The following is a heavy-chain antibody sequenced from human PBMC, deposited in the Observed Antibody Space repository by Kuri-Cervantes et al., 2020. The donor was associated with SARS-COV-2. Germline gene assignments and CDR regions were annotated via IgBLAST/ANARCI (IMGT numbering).Heavy chain of an antibody. CDR2: IYYSGST. D-gene: IGHD7-27*01. J-gene: IGHJ5*02. V-gene: IGHV4-59*11. Sequence: ETLSLTCTVSGGSISSHYWSWIRQPPGKGLEWIGYIYYSGSTNYNPSLKSRVTISVDTSKNQFSLKLSSVTAADTAVYYCARRGRTGEGDTWGQGTRVTVSS. CDR3: ARRGRTGEGDT. CDR1: GGSISSHY.